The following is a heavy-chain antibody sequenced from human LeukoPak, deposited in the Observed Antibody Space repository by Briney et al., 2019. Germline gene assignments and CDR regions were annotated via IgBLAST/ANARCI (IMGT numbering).Heavy chain of an antibody. J-gene: IGHJ4*02. V-gene: IGHV3-74*01. D-gene: IGHD3-10*01. CDR3: AKDPLWFGEEDY. CDR2: INTDGSST. CDR1: GFTFSIYW. Sequence: GGSLRLSCAASGFTFSIYWMHWVRQGPGKGLVWVSRINTDGSSTTYADSVKGRFTISRDNSKNTLYLQMNSLRAEDTAVYYCAKDPLWFGEEDYWGQGTLVTVSS.